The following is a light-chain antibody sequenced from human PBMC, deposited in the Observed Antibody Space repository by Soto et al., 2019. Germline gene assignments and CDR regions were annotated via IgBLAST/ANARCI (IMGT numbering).Light chain of an antibody. CDR2: DVT. J-gene: IGLJ2*01. V-gene: IGLV2-14*03. CDR3: SSYTSSSTLL. Sequence: QAVVTQPASVSGSPGQSITISCTGTSSDIGGYDYVSWYQQHPGKVPKLIIYDVTKRPSGVSSRFSGSKSGITASLTISGLQAEDESDYYCSSYTSSSTLLFGGGTKVTVL. CDR1: SSDIGGYDY.